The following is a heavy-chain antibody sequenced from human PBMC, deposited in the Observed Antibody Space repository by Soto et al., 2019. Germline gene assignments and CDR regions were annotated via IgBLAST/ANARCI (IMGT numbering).Heavy chain of an antibody. CDR3: VRPRRYCSGDTCQGCFNP. CDR2: IYYDGST. Sequence: SETLSLTCSVSGGSVSITNYYWGWIRQPPGKELEWIANIYYDGSTYYNPSLKSRVTISVDTSKNQFSLKMTSVTAADTAVYYCVRPRRYCSGDTCQGCFNPWGQGTLVTVSS. J-gene: IGHJ5*02. V-gene: IGHV4-39*01. D-gene: IGHD2-15*01. CDR1: GGSVSITNYY.